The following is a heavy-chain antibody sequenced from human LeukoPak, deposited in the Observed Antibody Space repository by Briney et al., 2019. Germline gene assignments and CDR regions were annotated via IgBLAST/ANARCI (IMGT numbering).Heavy chain of an antibody. CDR1: GGSISSSSYY. J-gene: IGHJ3*02. CDR3: ARMIGDDAFDI. Sequence: NSSETLSLTCTVSGGSISSSSYYWGWIRQPPGKGLEWIGSIYYSGSTYYNPSLKSRVTISVDTSRNQFSLKLSSVTATDTAVYYCARMIGDDAFDIWGQGTMVTVSS. CDR2: IYYSGST. V-gene: IGHV4-39*01. D-gene: IGHD3-22*01.